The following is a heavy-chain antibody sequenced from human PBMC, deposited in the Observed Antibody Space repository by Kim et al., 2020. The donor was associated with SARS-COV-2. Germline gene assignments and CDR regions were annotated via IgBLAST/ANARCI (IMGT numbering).Heavy chain of an antibody. J-gene: IGHJ4*02. Sequence: ASVKVSCKTSGYNLTSYAMHWVRQAPGQRLEWMGWINGNGNTKYSQKYQCRVTITRDTSASTAYLELSSLRSEDTAVYYGARGPTGGTSGFYFDYWGQGTLLTLSS. V-gene: IGHV1-3*01. CDR3: ARGPTGGTSGFYFDY. CDR1: GYNLTSYA. D-gene: IGHD3-16*01. CDR2: INGNGNT.